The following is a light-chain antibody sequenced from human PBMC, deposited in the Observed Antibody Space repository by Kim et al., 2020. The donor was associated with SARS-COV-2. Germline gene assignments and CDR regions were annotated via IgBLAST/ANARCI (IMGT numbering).Light chain of an antibody. CDR1: QGISSN. Sequence: DIQMTQSPSSLSASVGDRVTITCRASQGISSNVAWYQQKPGDVPKLLIYGASALLSGVPSRFSGSGSGTDFTLTISSLQPEDVATYYCQKYNGAPWTFGQGTKVEIK. CDR2: GAS. J-gene: IGKJ1*01. V-gene: IGKV1-27*01. CDR3: QKYNGAPWT.